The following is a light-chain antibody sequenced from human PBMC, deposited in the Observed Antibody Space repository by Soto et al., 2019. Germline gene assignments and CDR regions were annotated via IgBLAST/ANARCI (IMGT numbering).Light chain of an antibody. CDR1: SSNIGNNY. CDR2: ENN. CDR3: GTWDSSLSAGNYV. J-gene: IGLJ1*01. Sequence: QSVLTQPPSVSAAPGQKVTISCSGSSSNIGNNYVSWYQQLPGTAPKLLIYENNKRPSGIPDRFSGSKSGTSTTLDITGRQTGDEADYYCGTWDSSLSAGNYVFGSGTKVTVL. V-gene: IGLV1-51*02.